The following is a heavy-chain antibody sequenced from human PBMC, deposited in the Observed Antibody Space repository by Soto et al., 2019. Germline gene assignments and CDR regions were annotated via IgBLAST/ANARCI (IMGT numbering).Heavy chain of an antibody. CDR2: SRNKPKKYTT. Sequence: EVQVVESGGGLVQPGGSLRLSCAGSGFSFSDHYMDWVRQAPGKGLEWVGRSRNKPKKYTTEYATSVKGRFTISRDDSKNSLYLQMNSLKNEDTAVHYCARISAATSNAFDIWGQGTMVTVSS. J-gene: IGHJ3*02. V-gene: IGHV3-72*01. CDR1: GFSFSDHY. CDR3: ARISAATSNAFDI. D-gene: IGHD6-13*01.